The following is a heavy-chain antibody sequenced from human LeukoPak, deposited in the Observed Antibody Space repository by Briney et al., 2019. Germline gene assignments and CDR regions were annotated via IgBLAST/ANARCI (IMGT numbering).Heavy chain of an antibody. CDR2: ISPKTDDT. Sequence: ASVKVSCKASGYTFTDYSLHWVRQAPGQGLEWMGWISPKTDDTKYAQKFQGRVALTRDRSISTAYMELTRLRLDETAMYFCARVSVLVGAPVDYWGQGGMVTVSS. J-gene: IGHJ4*02. V-gene: IGHV1-2*02. D-gene: IGHD1-26*01. CDR3: ARVSVLVGAPVDY. CDR1: GYTFTDYS.